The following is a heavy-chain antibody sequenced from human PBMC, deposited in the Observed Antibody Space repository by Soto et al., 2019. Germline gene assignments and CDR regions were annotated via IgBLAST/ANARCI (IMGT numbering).Heavy chain of an antibody. Sequence: SETLSLTCTVSGGSISSSSYYWGWIRQPPGKGLEWIGSIYYSGSTYYNPSLKSRVTISVDTSKNQFSLKLSSVTAADTAVYYCARIPTRGSLDAFDIWGQGTMVTVSS. D-gene: IGHD3-10*01. CDR2: IYYSGST. CDR3: ARIPTRGSLDAFDI. V-gene: IGHV4-39*07. J-gene: IGHJ3*02. CDR1: GGSISSSSYY.